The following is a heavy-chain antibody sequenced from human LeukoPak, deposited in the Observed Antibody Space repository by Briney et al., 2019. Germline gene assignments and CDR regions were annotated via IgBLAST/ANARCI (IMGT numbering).Heavy chain of an antibody. V-gene: IGHV4-39*01. Sequence: SETLSLTCTVYGGSISSSSYYWGWIRQPPGKRLEWIGSIYYSGSTYYNPSLKSRVTISVDTSKNQFSLKLSSVTAADTAVYYCLQRHVLRYFDWLKLDAFDIWGQGTMVTVSS. CDR2: IYYSGST. CDR3: LQRHVLRYFDWLKLDAFDI. CDR1: GGSISSSSYY. J-gene: IGHJ3*02. D-gene: IGHD3-9*01.